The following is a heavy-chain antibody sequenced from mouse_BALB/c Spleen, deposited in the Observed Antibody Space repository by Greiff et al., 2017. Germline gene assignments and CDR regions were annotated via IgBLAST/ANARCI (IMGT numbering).Heavy chain of an antibody. J-gene: IGHJ3*01. Sequence: EVKLMESGGGLVQPGGSLRLSCATSGFTFTDYYMSWVRQPPGKALEWLGFIRNKANGYTTEYSASVKGRFTISRDNSQSILYLQMNTLRAEDSATYYCARDSYYRYDGAWFAYWGQGTLVTVSA. V-gene: IGHV7-3*02. CDR3: ARDSYYRYDGAWFAY. CDR2: IRNKANGYTT. CDR1: GFTFTDYY. D-gene: IGHD2-14*01.